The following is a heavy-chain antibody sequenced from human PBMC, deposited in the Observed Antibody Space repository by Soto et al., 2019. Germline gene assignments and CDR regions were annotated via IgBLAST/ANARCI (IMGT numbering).Heavy chain of an antibody. V-gene: IGHV3-23*01. D-gene: IGHD2-15*01. J-gene: IGHJ4*02. Sequence: EVQLWESGGGLVQPGGSLRLSCAVSGFTFSSYVMTWVRQAPGKGLEWVSAISGTGGTYYADSVKGRFTISRDNSKNALYLQMNSLRDEDTAVYYCAKARRGAYCRGGTCYSPDYWGQGTLVIVSS. CDR1: GFTFSSYV. CDR3: AKARRGAYCRGGTCYSPDY. CDR2: ISGTGGT.